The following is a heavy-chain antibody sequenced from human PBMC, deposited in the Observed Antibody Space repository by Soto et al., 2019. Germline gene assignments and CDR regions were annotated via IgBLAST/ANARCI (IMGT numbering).Heavy chain of an antibody. CDR3: ARRYGYYFDY. V-gene: IGHV4-59*08. D-gene: IGHD4-17*01. J-gene: IGHJ4*02. CDR2: IYYSGST. Sequence: PSETLSLTCTLSGGSISTYYWSWIRQPPGKGLEWIGYIYYSGSTNYNPSLKSRVTISVDTSKNQFSLKLSSVTAADTAVYYCARRYGYYFDYWGQGTLVTVS. CDR1: GGSISTYY.